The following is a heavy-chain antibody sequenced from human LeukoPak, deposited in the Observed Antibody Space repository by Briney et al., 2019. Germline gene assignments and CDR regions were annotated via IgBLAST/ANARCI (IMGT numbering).Heavy chain of an antibody. CDR1: GYTFTSYG. D-gene: IGHD1-26*01. CDR3: ARDQSIVGPTNWFGP. J-gene: IGHJ5*02. V-gene: IGHV1-18*01. CDR2: ISAYNGNT. Sequence: ASVKVSCKASGYTFTSYGISWVRQAPGQGLEWMGWISAYNGNTNYAQKLQGRVTMTTDTYTSTAYMEMRSLRSDDTAVYYCARDQSIVGPTNWFGPWGQGTLVTVSS.